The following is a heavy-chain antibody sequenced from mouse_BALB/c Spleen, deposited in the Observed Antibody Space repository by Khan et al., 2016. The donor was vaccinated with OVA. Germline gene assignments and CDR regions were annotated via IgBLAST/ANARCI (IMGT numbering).Heavy chain of an antibody. J-gene: IGHJ4*01. CDR1: GYTFTTAG. Sequence: QIQLVQSGPELKKPGETVRISCKASGYTFTTAGIQWVQKMPGKGLKWIGWINTHSGVPKYAEDFKGRFAFSLEISVSTAYLQITNLKNEDEATDFCARGGAAYYRNDGGAMEYWGQGTSVTVSS. V-gene: IGHV9-4*02. CDR3: ARGGAAYYRNDGGAMEY. D-gene: IGHD2-14*01. CDR2: INTHSGVP.